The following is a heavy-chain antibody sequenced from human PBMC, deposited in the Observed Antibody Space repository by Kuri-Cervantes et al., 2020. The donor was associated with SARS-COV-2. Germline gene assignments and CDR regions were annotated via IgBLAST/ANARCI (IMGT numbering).Heavy chain of an antibody. Sequence: GESLKISCAASGFTFSSYAMSWVRQAPGKGLEWVSAISGSGGSTYYADSVKGRFTISRDNSKNTLYLQINSLSAEDTAVYYCAKDSPSWIHYFDYWGQGTLVTVSS. D-gene: IGHD5-18*01. CDR1: GFTFSSYA. V-gene: IGHV3-23*01. CDR3: AKDSPSWIHYFDY. CDR2: ISGSGGST. J-gene: IGHJ4*02.